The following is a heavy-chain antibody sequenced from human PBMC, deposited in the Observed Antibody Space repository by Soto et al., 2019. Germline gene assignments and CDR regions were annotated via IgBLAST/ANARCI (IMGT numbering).Heavy chain of an antibody. CDR3: ARGGMDTAMVFYYYYYMDV. D-gene: IGHD5-18*01. J-gene: IGHJ6*03. CDR2: IYSGGST. CDR1: GFTVSSNY. V-gene: IGHV3-66*01. Sequence: EVQLVESGGGLVQTGGSLRLSCAASGFTVSSNYMSWVRQAPGKGLEWVSVIYSGGSTYYADSVKGRFTISRDNSKNTLYLQMNSLRAEDTAVYYCARGGMDTAMVFYYYYYMDVWGKGTTVTVSS.